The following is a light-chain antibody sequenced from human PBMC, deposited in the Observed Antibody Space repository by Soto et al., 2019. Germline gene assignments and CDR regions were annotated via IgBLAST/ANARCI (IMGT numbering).Light chain of an antibody. V-gene: IGKV3-11*01. CDR1: QSVRNY. Sequence: EIVLTQSPATLSLSPGETATLSCRASQSVRNYLAWYQQKPGQAPRLLIYDASNRATGIPARFSGTGSETDFTLTISSLEPEDFAVYYCQHYGSSPETFGQGTKWIS. CDR2: DAS. J-gene: IGKJ1*01. CDR3: QHYGSSPET.